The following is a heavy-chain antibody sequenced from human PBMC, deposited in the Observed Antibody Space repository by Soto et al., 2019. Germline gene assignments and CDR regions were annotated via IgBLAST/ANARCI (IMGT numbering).Heavy chain of an antibody. V-gene: IGHV3-72*01. D-gene: IGHD2-2*01. CDR1: GFTFSDHY. J-gene: IGHJ2*01. Sequence: EVQLVESGGGLVQPGGSLRLSCAASGFTFSDHYMDWVRQAPGKELEWVGVGRSRSKHNTYSTEYAASVKGRFTISRDDSKSSLYLQMNSLKTEDTAVYYCVRSQLPEAGSFDLWGRGNLVTVSS. CDR2: SRSKHNTYST. CDR3: VRSQLPEAGSFDL.